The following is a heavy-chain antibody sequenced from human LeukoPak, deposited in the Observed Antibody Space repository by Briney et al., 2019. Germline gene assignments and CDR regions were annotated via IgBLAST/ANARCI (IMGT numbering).Heavy chain of an antibody. CDR2: ISGSGGST. D-gene: IGHD3-22*01. J-gene: IGHJ4*02. CDR3: AKDVPYYYDSSGIY. Sequence: GVSLRLSCAASGFTFSSYAMSWVRQGPGKGLEWVSAISGSGGSTYYADSVKGRFTISRDNSKNTLYLQMNSLRAEDTAVYYCAKDVPYYYDSSGIYWGQGTLVTVSS. CDR1: GFTFSSYA. V-gene: IGHV3-23*01.